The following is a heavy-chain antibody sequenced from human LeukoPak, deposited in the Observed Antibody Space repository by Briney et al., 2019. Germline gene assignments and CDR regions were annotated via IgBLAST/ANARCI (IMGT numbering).Heavy chain of an antibody. J-gene: IGHJ6*03. CDR1: GFTVSSNF. D-gene: IGHD3-22*01. V-gene: IGHV3-53*01. CDR3: AGDLEDSSGYDPPYMDV. Sequence: GGSLRLSCAASGFTVSSNFMSWVRQAPGKGLEWVSLIYSDSTTYYADSVKGRFTISRDNSKNTLFLQMNSLRAEDTAVYYCAGDLEDSSGYDPPYMDVWGKGTTVTISS. CDR2: IYSDSTT.